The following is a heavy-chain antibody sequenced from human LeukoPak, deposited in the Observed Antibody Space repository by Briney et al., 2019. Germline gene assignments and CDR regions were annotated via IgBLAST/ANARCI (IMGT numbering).Heavy chain of an antibody. V-gene: IGHV4-61*02. Sequence: SETLSLTCTVSGGSISSGTYYWNWIRQPAGKGLEWIGRIYTSGNTNYHPSLKSRVTISVDTSKNQFSLKLSSVTAADTAVYYCARVRAYCGGDCPPSAFDIWGQGTMVTVSS. CDR1: GGSISSGTYY. CDR2: IYTSGNT. CDR3: ARVRAYCGGDCPPSAFDI. J-gene: IGHJ3*02. D-gene: IGHD2-21*02.